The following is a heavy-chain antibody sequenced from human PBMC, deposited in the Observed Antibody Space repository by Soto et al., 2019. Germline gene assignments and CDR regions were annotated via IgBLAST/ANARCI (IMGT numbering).Heavy chain of an antibody. CDR3: AREVFGGITGTAFDY. Sequence: QVQLVQSGAEVKKPGSSVKVSCKASGGTFSSYTISWVRQAPGQGLEWMGRIIPILGIANYAQKFQGRVTMTAYKSTRTAYMELSSLRSEDTAVYYCAREVFGGITGTAFDYWGQGTLVTACS. V-gene: IGHV1-69*08. CDR1: GGTFSSYT. D-gene: IGHD1-7*01. CDR2: IIPILGIA. J-gene: IGHJ4*02.